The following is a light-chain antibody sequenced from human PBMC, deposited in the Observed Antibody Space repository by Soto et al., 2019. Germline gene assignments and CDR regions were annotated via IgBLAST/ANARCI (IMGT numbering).Light chain of an antibody. CDR2: GAS. J-gene: IGKJ1*01. Sequence: TQSPGTLSLSPGERATLSCRASQSVSSSYLAWYQQRPGQAPRLLIYGASSRATGIPDRFSGSGSGTEFTLTISRLEPEEFAVYYCQQYGSSSWTFGQGNKVDIK. CDR1: QSVSSSY. V-gene: IGKV3-20*01. CDR3: QQYGSSSWT.